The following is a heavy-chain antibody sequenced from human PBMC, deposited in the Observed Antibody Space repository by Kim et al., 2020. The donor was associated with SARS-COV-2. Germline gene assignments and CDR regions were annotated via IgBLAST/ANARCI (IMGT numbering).Heavy chain of an antibody. CDR3: ARGIVVVAGYYYGMDV. V-gene: IGHV4-34*01. J-gene: IGHJ6*02. D-gene: IGHD2-15*01. Sequence: SLKSRVTISVDTSKNQFSLKLSSVTAADTAVYYCARGIVVVAGYYYGMDVWGQGTTVTVSS.